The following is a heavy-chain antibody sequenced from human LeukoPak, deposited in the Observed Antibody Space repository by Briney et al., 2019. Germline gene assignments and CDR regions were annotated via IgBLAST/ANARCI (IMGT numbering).Heavy chain of an antibody. V-gene: IGHV3-30*03. CDR3: ARDHNGAIRFLEWPLDY. D-gene: IGHD3-3*01. CDR1: GFTFSSYG. CDR2: ISYDGSNK. J-gene: IGHJ4*02. Sequence: EGSLRLSCAASGFTFSSYGMHWVRQAPGKGLEWVAVISYDGSNKYYADSVKGRFTISRDNSKNTLYLQMNSLRAEDTAVYYCARDHNGAIRFLEWPLDYWGQGTLVTVSS.